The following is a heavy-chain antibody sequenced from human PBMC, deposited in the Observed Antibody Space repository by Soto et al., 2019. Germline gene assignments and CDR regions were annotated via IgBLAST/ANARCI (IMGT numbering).Heavy chain of an antibody. Sequence: QVQLVQPGAEVEKPGSSVKVSCKASGGTTSSYTISWVRQSPGQGLEWMGNIVPMIGKVDYAQKFPGRVTITADKSTSTVYMELSSLRSEDTAVYFCALRTGNWNPLADWGQGTLVTVSS. CDR1: GGTTSSYT. V-gene: IGHV1-69*02. CDR3: ALRTGNWNPLAD. J-gene: IGHJ4*02. D-gene: IGHD1-1*01. CDR2: IVPMIGKV.